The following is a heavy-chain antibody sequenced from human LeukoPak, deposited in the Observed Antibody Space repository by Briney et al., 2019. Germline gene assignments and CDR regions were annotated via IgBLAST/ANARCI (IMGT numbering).Heavy chain of an antibody. CDR2: ISAYNGNT. CDR3: ARDESALGYCSGGSCLNWFDP. Sequence: ASAKVSCKASGYTFTSYGISWVRQAPGQGLEWMGWISAYNGNTNYAQKLQGRVTMTTDTSTSTAYMELRSLRSDDTAVYYCARDESALGYCSGGSCLNWFDPWGQGTPVTVSS. J-gene: IGHJ5*02. D-gene: IGHD2-15*01. V-gene: IGHV1-18*01. CDR1: GYTFTSYG.